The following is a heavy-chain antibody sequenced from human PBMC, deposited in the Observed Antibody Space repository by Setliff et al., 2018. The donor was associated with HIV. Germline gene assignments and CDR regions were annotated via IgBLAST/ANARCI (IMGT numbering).Heavy chain of an antibody. CDR1: GDSISSGSNY. CDR3: ARHDITLVRGLV. Sequence: PSETLSLTCTVSGDSISSGSNYWSWIRQPPGKGLEWIGSVYNSGITFKNPSLKSRVTISVDTSKNLFSLKVNSVTAADTAVYYCARHDITLVRGLVWGQGTTVTVSS. J-gene: IGHJ6*02. V-gene: IGHV4-39*01. D-gene: IGHD3-10*01. CDR2: VYNSGIT.